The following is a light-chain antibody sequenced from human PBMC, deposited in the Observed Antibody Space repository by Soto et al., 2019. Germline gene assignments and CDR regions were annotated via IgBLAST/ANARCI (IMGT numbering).Light chain of an antibody. J-gene: IGKJ1*01. CDR2: KAS. CDR1: QSISSW. CDR3: QQDNNYPWT. Sequence: DIQMTQSPSTLSASVGDRVTITCRASQSISSWLAWYQQKPGKAPKLLIYKASSLESGVPSRFSGSGSGTEFTLTISSLQPDDFATYYCQQDNNYPWTFGHGTKVEIK. V-gene: IGKV1-5*03.